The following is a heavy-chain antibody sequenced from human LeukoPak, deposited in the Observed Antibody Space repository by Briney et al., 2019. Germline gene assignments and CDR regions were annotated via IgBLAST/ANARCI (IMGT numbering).Heavy chain of an antibody. CDR2: IYYSGST. D-gene: IGHD6-19*01. CDR3: ARDEYSSGWFDY. CDR1: GCSISSYY. J-gene: IGHJ4*02. Sequence: SETLSLTCTVSGCSISSYYWSWIRQPPGKGLEWIGYIYYSGSTNYNPSLKSRVTISVDTSKNQFSLKLSSVTAADTAVYYCARDEYSSGWFDYWGQGTLVTVSS. V-gene: IGHV4-59*01.